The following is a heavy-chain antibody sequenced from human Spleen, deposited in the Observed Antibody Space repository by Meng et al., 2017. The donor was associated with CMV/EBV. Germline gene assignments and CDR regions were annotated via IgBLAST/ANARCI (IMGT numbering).Heavy chain of an antibody. Sequence: ASAFPFSSYAMSWVRRAPGKGLGWVSAISGSGGSTYYADSVKGRFTISRDNSKNTLYLQMNSLRAEDTAVYYCAKEGLCSSSSYFDYWGQGTLVTVSS. V-gene: IGHV3-23*01. J-gene: IGHJ4*02. D-gene: IGHD6-6*01. CDR3: AKEGLCSSSSYFDY. CDR1: AFPFSSYA. CDR2: ISGSGGST.